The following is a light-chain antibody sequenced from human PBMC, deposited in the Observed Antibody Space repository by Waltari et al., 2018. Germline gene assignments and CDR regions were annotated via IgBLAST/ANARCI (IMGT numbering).Light chain of an antibody. CDR3: MQGTHLLT. J-gene: IGKJ4*01. CDR1: QSLLHSNGNTY. Sequence: DVVMTQSPLSLPTTPGQPASMTCRSSQSLLHSNGNTYLSWFLQKPGQPPRRLIYKVSNRDSGVPDRFSGSGAGTDFTLKISRVEAEDVGVYYCMQGTHLLTFGGGTKVEIK. V-gene: IGKV2-30*02. CDR2: KVS.